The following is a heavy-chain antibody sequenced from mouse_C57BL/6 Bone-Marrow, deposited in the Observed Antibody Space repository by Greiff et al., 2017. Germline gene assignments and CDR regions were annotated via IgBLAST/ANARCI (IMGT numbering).Heavy chain of an antibody. Sequence: EVKLVESGGGLVQSGRSLRLSCATSGFTFSDFYMEWVRQAPGKGLEWIAASRNKANDYTTEYSASVKGRFIVSRDTSQSILYLQMNALRAEDTAIYYCAREAKGYFDYWGQGTTLTVSS. J-gene: IGHJ2*01. V-gene: IGHV7-1*01. CDR1: GFTFSDFY. CDR3: AREAKGYFDY. CDR2: SRNKANDYTT.